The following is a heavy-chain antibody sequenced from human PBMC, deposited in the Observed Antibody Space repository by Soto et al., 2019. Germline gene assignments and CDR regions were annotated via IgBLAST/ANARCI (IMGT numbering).Heavy chain of an antibody. CDR1: GFKFGDYA. CDR2: VSWNSEIV. J-gene: IGHJ6*02. CDR3: AKDRGPCSGNKCSSLYYYYGMDV. Sequence: QPGGSLRLSCEASGFKFGDYAMHWVRQAPGKGLEWVSGVSWNSEIVGYADSVKGRFTISRDNAKNSLYLEMNSLRTEDTALYYCAKDRGPCSGNKCSSLYYYYGMDVWGQGTTVTVFS. V-gene: IGHV3-9*01. D-gene: IGHD2-15*01.